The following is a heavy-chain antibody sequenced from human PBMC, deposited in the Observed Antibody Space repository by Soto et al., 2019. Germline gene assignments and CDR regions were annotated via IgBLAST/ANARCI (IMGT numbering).Heavy chain of an antibody. J-gene: IGHJ4*02. CDR2: IYASGSP. V-gene: IGHV4-59*02. CDR3: ARGVGSSPPQY. CDR1: GGSVSVYY. D-gene: IGHD1-26*01. Sequence: PSETLSLTCTISGGSVSVYYWSWIRQSTGQGLEWIGYIYASGSPYYNPSLRSRVTISADTSKNQISLKLTSPTAADTAVYYYARGVGSSPPQYWGRGTLVTVSS.